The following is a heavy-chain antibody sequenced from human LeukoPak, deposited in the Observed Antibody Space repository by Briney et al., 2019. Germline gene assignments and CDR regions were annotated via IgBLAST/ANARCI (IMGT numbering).Heavy chain of an antibody. Sequence: PSETLSLTCTVSGGSISSYYWSWIRQPPGKGLEWIGYIYYSGSTNYNPSLKSRVTISVDTSKNQFSLKLSSVTAADTAVYYCARGRAAKGFDYRGQGTLVTVSS. CDR1: GGSISSYY. CDR3: ARGRAAKGFDY. D-gene: IGHD2-15*01. V-gene: IGHV4-59*01. J-gene: IGHJ4*02. CDR2: IYYSGST.